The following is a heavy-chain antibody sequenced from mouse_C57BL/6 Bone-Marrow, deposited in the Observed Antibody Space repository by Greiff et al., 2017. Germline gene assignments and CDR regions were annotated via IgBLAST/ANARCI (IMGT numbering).Heavy chain of an antibody. CDR1: GYTFTSYW. J-gene: IGHJ2*01. D-gene: IGHD2-2*01. V-gene: IGHV1-69*01. CDR2: IDPSDSYT. CDR3: ARDGYDAFDY. Sequence: QVQLQQSGAELVMPGASVKLSCKASGYTFTSYWMHWVKQRPGQGLEWIGEIDPSDSYTNYNQKFKGKSTLTVDKSSSTAYMQLSSLTSEYSAVYYCARDGYDAFDYWGQGTTLTVSS.